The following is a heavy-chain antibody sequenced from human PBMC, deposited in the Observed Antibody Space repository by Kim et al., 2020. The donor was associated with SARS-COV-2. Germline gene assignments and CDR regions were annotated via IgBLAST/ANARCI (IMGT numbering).Heavy chain of an antibody. D-gene: IGHD3-10*01. CDR3: VKANLDDYYGSGSYGVYGMDV. Sequence: GGSLRLSCSASGFTFSSYAMHWVRQAPGKGLEYVSAISSNGGGTYYADSVKGRFTISRDNSKNTLYLQMSSLRAEDTAVYYCVKANLDDYYGSGSYGVYGMDVWGQGTTVTVSS. V-gene: IGHV3-64D*06. J-gene: IGHJ6*02. CDR2: ISSNGGGT. CDR1: GFTFSSYA.